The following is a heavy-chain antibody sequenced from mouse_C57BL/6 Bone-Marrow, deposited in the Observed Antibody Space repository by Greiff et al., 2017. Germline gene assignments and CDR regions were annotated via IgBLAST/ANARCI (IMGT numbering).Heavy chain of an antibody. CDR3: ARPGTVPGLAD. CDR1: GYTFTSYG. V-gene: IGHV1-81*01. J-gene: IGHJ3*01. D-gene: IGHD4-1*01. CDR2: IYPRSGNT. Sequence: QVQLQQSGAELARPGASVKLSCKASGYTFTSYGISWVKQRPGQGLEWIGEIYPRSGNTYYNEKFKGKATLTADKSSSTAYMELRSLTSEDSAVXCCARPGTVPGLADWGQGTLVTVSA.